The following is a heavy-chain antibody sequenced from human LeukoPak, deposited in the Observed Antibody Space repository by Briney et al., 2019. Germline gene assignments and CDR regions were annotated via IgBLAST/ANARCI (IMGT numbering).Heavy chain of an antibody. Sequence: ASVKVSCKASGYTFTSYGISWVRQAPGQGLERMGWISSYNGYTNYAQKLQGRVTMTTDTSTSTAYMELRSLRSDDTAVYYCASSTGYSSSPSRDWGQGTLVTVSS. J-gene: IGHJ4*02. CDR3: ASSTGYSSSPSRD. CDR2: ISSYNGYT. D-gene: IGHD6-13*01. CDR1: GYTFTSYG. V-gene: IGHV1-18*01.